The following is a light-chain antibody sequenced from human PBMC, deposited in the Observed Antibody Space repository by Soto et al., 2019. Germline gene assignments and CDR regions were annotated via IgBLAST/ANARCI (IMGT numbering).Light chain of an antibody. Sequence: DVVMTQSPLSLPVTLGQPASISCRSSQSLVYSDGNTYLNWFQQRPGQSPRRLIYKVSNRDSGVPDRVIGSGSGTDFTLKISRVEAADIGVYYCMQGRHWPPTLGQGTRLEIK. CDR1: QSLVYSDGNTY. CDR3: MQGRHWPPT. J-gene: IGKJ5*01. V-gene: IGKV2-30*01. CDR2: KVS.